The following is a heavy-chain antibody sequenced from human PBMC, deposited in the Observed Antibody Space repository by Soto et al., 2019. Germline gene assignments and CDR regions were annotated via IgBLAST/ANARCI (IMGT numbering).Heavy chain of an antibody. Sequence: SGGSLRLSCAPSGLSISNYVMNWVRQAPGKGPAWVSSISGSGGRTDYADSVKGRFTISRDNSKNTLYMQMNILRAEDTAVYYCAKYGSSSSSDWFDPWGQGTLVTVSS. D-gene: IGHD6-6*01. CDR3: AKYGSSSSSDWFDP. CDR2: ISGSGGRT. V-gene: IGHV3-23*01. J-gene: IGHJ5*02. CDR1: GLSISNYV.